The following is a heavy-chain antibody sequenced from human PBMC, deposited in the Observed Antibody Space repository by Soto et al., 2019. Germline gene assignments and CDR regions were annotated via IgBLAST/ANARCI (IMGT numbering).Heavy chain of an antibody. CDR3: AKVDYSGSYCGY. CDR1: GFTFSSYG. V-gene: IGHV3-30*18. Sequence: QVQLVESGGGVVQPGRSLRLSCAASGFTFSSYGMHWVRQAPGKGLEWVAVISYDGSNKYYADSVKGRFTISRDNSKNTLYLQMNSRRAEDTAVYYCAKVDYSGSYCGYLGQVTLVTVSS. CDR2: ISYDGSNK. D-gene: IGHD1-26*01. J-gene: IGHJ4*02.